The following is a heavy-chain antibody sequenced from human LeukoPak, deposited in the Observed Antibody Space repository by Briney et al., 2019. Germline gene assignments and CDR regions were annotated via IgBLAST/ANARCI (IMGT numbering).Heavy chain of an antibody. V-gene: IGHV3-74*01. CDR3: ARDMETGGRAFDS. CDR1: GFRFSNYW. D-gene: IGHD2-8*02. J-gene: IGHJ4*02. CDR2: IRTYGGST. Sequence: PGGSLRLSCAASGFRFSNYWIHWVRQAPAKGLVWVSRIRTYGGSTAYADFVKGRFTISRDNAKDTVYLQRNSLRADATAVYYCARDMETGGRAFDSWGQGTLVPVSS.